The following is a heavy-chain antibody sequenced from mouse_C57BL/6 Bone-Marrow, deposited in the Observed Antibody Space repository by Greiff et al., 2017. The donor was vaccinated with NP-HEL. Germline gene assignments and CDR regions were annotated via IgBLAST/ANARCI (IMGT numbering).Heavy chain of an antibody. CDR2: IDPEDGDT. V-gene: IGHV14-1*01. Sequence: VQLQQSGAELVRPGASVKLSCTASGFNIKDYYMHWVKQRPEQGLEWIGRIDPEDGDTEYAPKFQGKATMTADTSSNTAYLQLSSLTSEDTAVYYCTIYGYDSYWYFDVWGTGTTVTVSS. CDR3: TIYGYDSYWYFDV. CDR1: GFNIKDYY. J-gene: IGHJ1*03. D-gene: IGHD2-2*01.